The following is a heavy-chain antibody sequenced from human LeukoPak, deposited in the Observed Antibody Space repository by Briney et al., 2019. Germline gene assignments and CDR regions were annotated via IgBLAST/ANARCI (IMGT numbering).Heavy chain of an antibody. V-gene: IGHV1-46*01. D-gene: IGHD6-19*01. CDR2: INPPVGTA. Sequence: ASVKVSCKASGYTFTKYFMHWLRQAPGQGLEWIGLINPPVGTANYAQKFQGRVTITADKSTSTAYMELSSLRSEDTAVYYCARVYSSGWYSAYYYYYMDVWGKGTTVTVSS. CDR3: ARVYSSGWYSAYYYYYMDV. J-gene: IGHJ6*03. CDR1: GYTFTKYF.